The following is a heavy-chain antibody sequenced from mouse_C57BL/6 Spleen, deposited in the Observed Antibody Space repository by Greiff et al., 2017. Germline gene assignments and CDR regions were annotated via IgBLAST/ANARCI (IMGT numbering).Heavy chain of an antibody. V-gene: IGHV1-54*01. CDR1: GYAFTNYL. CDR3: ASSTDCGCSPFFCDY. J-gene: IGHJ2*01. D-gene: IGHD1-1*01. Sequence: QVQLQQSGAELVRPGTSVKVSCKASGYAFTNYLIEWVKQRPGQGLEWIGVINPGSGGTNYNEKFKGKATLTADKSSSTAYMQLSSLTSEDSAVYLCASSTDCGCSPFFCDYWRQGTTLTVSS. CDR2: INPGSGGT.